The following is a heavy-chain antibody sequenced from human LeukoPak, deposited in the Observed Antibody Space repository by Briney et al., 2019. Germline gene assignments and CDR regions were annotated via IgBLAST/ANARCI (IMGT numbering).Heavy chain of an antibody. Sequence: ASVKVSCKASGYTFTSYAMHWVRQAPGQRLEWMGWINAGNGNTKYSQKFQGGVTITRDTSASTAYMELSSLRSEDTAGYYCARGIDYYDSSGYYHPYYFDYWDQGTLVTVSS. J-gene: IGHJ4*02. CDR2: INAGNGNT. V-gene: IGHV1-3*01. CDR3: ARGIDYYDSSGYYHPYYFDY. D-gene: IGHD3-22*01. CDR1: GYTFTSYA.